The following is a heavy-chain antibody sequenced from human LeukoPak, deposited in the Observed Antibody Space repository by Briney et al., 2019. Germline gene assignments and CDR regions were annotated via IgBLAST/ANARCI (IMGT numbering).Heavy chain of an antibody. CDR3: ASRLLSPGAFDY. Sequence: KPSETLSLTCAVSGYSISSGHYWGWIRQPPGKGLEWIGSIYHSASTYYNPSLKSRVTISVDTSKNPISLKLSSVAAADTAVYYCASRLLSPGAFDYWGQGTLVTVSS. D-gene: IGHD3-3*01. J-gene: IGHJ4*02. CDR1: GYSISSGHY. CDR2: IYHSAST. V-gene: IGHV4-38-2*01.